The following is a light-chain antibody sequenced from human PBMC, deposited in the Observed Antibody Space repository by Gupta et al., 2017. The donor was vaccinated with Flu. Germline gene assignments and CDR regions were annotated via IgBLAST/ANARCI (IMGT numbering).Light chain of an antibody. J-gene: IGLJ1*01. CDR1: SSNIGNTY. CDR2: ENN. CDR3: GTWDGSLSTDV. Sequence: QSVLTQPPSISAAPGQGVTISCSGSSSNIGNTYVSWYQQLPGTAPKLLIYENNKRPSGIPDRFSGSKSGTSAALGITGLQTGDEADYYCGTWDGSLSTDVFGTGTKVTVL. V-gene: IGLV1-51*02.